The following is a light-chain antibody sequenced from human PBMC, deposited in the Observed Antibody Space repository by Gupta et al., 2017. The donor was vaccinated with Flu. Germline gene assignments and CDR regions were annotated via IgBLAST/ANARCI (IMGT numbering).Light chain of an antibody. Sequence: DIVMTQSPDSLTVSLGERATINCKSSQSVLYSSNNKNYLAWYQQKPGQPPQLLIYWASTRESGVPDRFSGSGSGTDFTLTISSLQAGDVAVYYCQQYYSTVTFGQGTKVEIK. CDR3: QQYYSTVT. CDR1: QSVLYSSNNKNY. J-gene: IGKJ1*01. CDR2: WAS. V-gene: IGKV4-1*01.